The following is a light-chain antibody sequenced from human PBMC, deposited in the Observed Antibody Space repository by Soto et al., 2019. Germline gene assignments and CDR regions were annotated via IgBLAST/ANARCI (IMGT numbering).Light chain of an antibody. V-gene: IGKV3-20*01. CDR1: QSVRSNF. CDR3: QRYDSFRT. CDR2: GAS. J-gene: IGKJ1*01. Sequence: EIVLTQSAGTLSLSPGERTTLSCRASQSVRSNFLAWYQQKPGQAPRLLIYGASNRATGIPDRFSGSGSGTDFTLTITRLEPEDFAMYYCQRYDSFRTFGQGTKVDIK.